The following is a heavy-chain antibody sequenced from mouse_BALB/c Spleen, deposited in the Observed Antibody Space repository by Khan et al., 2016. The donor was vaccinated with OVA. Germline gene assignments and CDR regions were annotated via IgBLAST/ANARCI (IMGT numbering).Heavy chain of an antibody. CDR3: SSSGYGVCAY. V-gene: IGHV1-54*01. Sequence: QVQLQQSGAELVRPGTSVKVSCKASGYAFTNYLIEWVKQKPGQGLEWIGVINPGSGGTNYNEKFKDKATLTADKSSSTAYMQLSSLTSDDSAVCFCSSSGYGVCAYWGPGSLVTVSA. D-gene: IGHD3-2*02. J-gene: IGHJ3*01. CDR1: GYAFTNYL. CDR2: INPGSGGT.